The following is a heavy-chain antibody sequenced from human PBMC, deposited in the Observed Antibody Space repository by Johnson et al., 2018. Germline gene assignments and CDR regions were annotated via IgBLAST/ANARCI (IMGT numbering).Heavy chain of an antibody. Sequence: VQLQESGAEVKKPGESLKISCKGSGYSFTSYWIGWVRQMPGKGLEWMGIIYPGDSDTRYSPSFQGQVTISADKSISTAYLQWSSLKASDTAMYYWARHSTYYYDSSGYDAEYFQHWGQGTLVTVSS. J-gene: IGHJ1*01. CDR1: GYSFTSYW. CDR3: ARHSTYYYDSSGYDAEYFQH. D-gene: IGHD3-22*01. V-gene: IGHV5-51*01. CDR2: IYPGDSDT.